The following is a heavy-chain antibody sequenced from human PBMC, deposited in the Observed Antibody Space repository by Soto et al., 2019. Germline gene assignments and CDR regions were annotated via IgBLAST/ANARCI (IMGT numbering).Heavy chain of an antibody. CDR3: ARFPEFRAVAEPVGY. J-gene: IGHJ4*02. Sequence: PSETLSLTCTVPGGSISSYYWSWIRQPPGKGLEWIGYIYHSGSANYNPSGSTNYNPSLKSRVTISVDTSRNQFSLKLSSVTAADTAVYYCARFPEFRAVAEPVGYWGQGTLVTVSS. D-gene: IGHD6-19*01. CDR2: IYHSGSANYNPSGST. CDR1: GGSISSYY. V-gene: IGHV4-59*08.